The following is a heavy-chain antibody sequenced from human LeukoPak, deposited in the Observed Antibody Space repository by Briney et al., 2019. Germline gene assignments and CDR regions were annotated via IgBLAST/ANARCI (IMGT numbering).Heavy chain of an antibody. V-gene: IGHV3-23*01. D-gene: IGHD4-17*01. CDR1: GFIFSSFA. J-gene: IGHJ5*02. Sequence: GGSLRLSCAASGFIFSSFAMTWLRQARGKGLEWVSSITGGYYPTYNTDFVKGLFTISRDNFKNTLYLQMNMLRADDTALYYCTKDPYDDYVVAFEPWGQGALVTVST. CDR2: ITGGYYPT. CDR3: TKDPYDDYVVAFEP.